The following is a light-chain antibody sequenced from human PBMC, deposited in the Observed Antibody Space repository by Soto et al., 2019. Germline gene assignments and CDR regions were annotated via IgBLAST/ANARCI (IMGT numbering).Light chain of an antibody. Sequence: EVVMTQSPATRSVSPGEKATLSCRASHIVSNNLAWYQQKPGQAPRLLIYFASTRATGIPARFSGSGSGTEFTLTISSLQSEDFAVYYCQHYNKWPLTFGGGTKVETK. CDR2: FAS. J-gene: IGKJ4*01. V-gene: IGKV3-15*01. CDR1: HIVSNN. CDR3: QHYNKWPLT.